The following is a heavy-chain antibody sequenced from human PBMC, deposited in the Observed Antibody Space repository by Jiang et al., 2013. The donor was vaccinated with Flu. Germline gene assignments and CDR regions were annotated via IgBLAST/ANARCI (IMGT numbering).Heavy chain of an antibody. J-gene: IGHJ6*03. D-gene: IGHD4-17*01. CDR1: GFSFRNFA. CDR3: VRMSGDPYYNYYMKV. Sequence: QLLESGGGLVQPGGSLRLSCAASGFSFRNFAMSWVRQAPGKGLEWVSGISGSGVTTYYAGSVKGRFTISRDNSKSTFFLQLNSLRVEDTALYHCVRMSGDPYYNYYMKVWGKGTTVSVSS. V-gene: IGHV3-23*01. CDR2: ISGSGVTT.